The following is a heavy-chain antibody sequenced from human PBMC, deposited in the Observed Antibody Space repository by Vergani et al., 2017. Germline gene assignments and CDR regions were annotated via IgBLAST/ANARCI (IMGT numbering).Heavy chain of an antibody. CDR3: ARVAYCSGGSCYPPRVDY. D-gene: IGHD2-15*01. Sequence: QVQLQESGPGLVKPSQTLSLTCTVSGGSISSGGYYWSWIRQHPGKGLEWLGYIYYSGSTYYNPSLKSRVTISVDTSKNQFSLKLSSVTAADTAVYYCARVAYCSGGSCYPPRVDYWGQGTLVTVSS. V-gene: IGHV4-31*03. J-gene: IGHJ4*02. CDR1: GGSISSGGYY. CDR2: IYYSGST.